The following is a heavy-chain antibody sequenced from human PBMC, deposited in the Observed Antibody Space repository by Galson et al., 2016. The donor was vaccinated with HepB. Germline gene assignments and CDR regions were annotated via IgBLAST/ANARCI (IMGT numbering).Heavy chain of an antibody. D-gene: IGHD4-23*01. CDR3: TRGVTPGD. J-gene: IGHJ4*02. Sequence: SLRLSCAASGFTFSNFWMTWIRQAPGKELEWVANIKQDGSEKNYVDSVKGRFTISRDNMKNSLFLQMHSLRADDTAMYYCTRGVTPGDWGQGTLVAVSS. V-gene: IGHV3-7*03. CDR2: IKQDGSEK. CDR1: GFTFSNFW.